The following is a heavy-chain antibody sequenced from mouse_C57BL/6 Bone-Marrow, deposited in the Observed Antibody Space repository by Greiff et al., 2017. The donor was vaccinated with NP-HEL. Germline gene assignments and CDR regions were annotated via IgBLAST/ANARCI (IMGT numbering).Heavy chain of an antibody. CDR2: INPNNGGT. Sequence: EVQLQQSGPELVKPGASVKISCKASGYTFTDYHMNWVKQSHGKSLEWIGDINPNNGGTSYNQKFKGKATLTVDKSSSTAYMELRSLTSEDSAVYYCARSPYYCSSYGDFDYWGQGTTLTVSS. D-gene: IGHD1-1*01. CDR3: ARSPYYCSSYGDFDY. J-gene: IGHJ2*01. CDR1: GYTFTDYH. V-gene: IGHV1-26*01.